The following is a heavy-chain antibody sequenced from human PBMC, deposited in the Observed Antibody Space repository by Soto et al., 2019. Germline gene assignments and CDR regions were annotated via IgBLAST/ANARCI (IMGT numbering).Heavy chain of an antibody. D-gene: IGHD5-12*01. V-gene: IGHV3-30*18. Sequence: GGSLRLSCAASGFTFSSYGMHWVRQAPGKGLEWVAVISYDGSNKYYADSVKGRFTISRDNSKNTLYLQMNSLRAEDTAVYYCAKDRSSGYDDYYMDVWGKGTTVTVSS. CDR1: GFTFSSYG. CDR3: AKDRSSGYDDYYMDV. J-gene: IGHJ6*03. CDR2: ISYDGSNK.